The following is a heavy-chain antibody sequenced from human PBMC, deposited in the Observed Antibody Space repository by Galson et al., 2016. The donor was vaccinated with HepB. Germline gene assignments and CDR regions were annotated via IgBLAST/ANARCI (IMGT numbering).Heavy chain of an antibody. Sequence: SLRLSCAASGFTFSDHYIDWVRQAPGKGLGWVGRSRDKAHSYTTEYAASVKGRFAISRDESENSLYLQMNSLKTEDTAVYYCARDFYDGSCHYMDYWGRGTLVTVSS. D-gene: IGHD2/OR15-2a*01. CDR2: SRDKAHSYTT. V-gene: IGHV3-72*01. J-gene: IGHJ4*02. CDR1: GFTFSDHY. CDR3: ARDFYDGSCHYMDY.